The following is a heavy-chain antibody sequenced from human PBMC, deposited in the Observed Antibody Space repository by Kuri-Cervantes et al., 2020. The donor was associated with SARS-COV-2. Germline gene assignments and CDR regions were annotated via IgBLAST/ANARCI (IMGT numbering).Heavy chain of an antibody. V-gene: IGHV1-69*13. CDR2: IIPIFGTA. CDR1: GGTFSSYA. J-gene: IGHJ3*02. CDR3: ARGYSSGLRPYDAFDI. D-gene: IGHD6-19*01. Sequence: SVKVSCKASGGTFSSYAISWVRQAPGQGLEWMGGIIPIFGTANYAQKFQGRVTITADESTSTAYMELSSLRSEDTAVCYCARGYSSGLRPYDAFDIWGQGTMVTVSS.